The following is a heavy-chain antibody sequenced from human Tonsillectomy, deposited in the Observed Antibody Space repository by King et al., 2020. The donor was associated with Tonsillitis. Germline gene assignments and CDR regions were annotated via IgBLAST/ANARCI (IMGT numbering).Heavy chain of an antibody. CDR3: ARDYVGSGSSLGY. D-gene: IGHD3-10*01. J-gene: IGHJ4*02. CDR1: GDTVSTSY. Sequence: QLVQSGGGLVQPGGSLRLSCAASGDTVSTSYMSWVRQAPGKGLEWVSILYSGGNIYYADSVKGRFTISRHNSKNTLYLQMNSLRAEDTAVYYCARDYVGSGSSLGYWGQGTLVTVSS. CDR2: LYSGGNI. V-gene: IGHV3-53*04.